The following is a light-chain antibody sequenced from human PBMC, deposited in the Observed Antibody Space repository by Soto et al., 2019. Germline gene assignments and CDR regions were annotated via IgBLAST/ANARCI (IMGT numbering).Light chain of an antibody. Sequence: EIVLTQSPATLSLSPGDGATLSCRASQSVRNYLAWYQQKPGQAPRLLIYDASNRATGIPARFSGSGSGTDFTLTISSLEAEDFAVYYCQQHVSWHTFGQGTKVELK. CDR2: DAS. V-gene: IGKV3-11*01. J-gene: IGKJ1*01. CDR3: QQHVSWHT. CDR1: QSVRNY.